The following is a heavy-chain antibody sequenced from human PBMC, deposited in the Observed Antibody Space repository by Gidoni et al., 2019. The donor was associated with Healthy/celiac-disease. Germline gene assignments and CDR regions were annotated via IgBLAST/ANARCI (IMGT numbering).Heavy chain of an antibody. CDR3: ARDTNLVRYFDSQYYYGMDV. CDR1: GCSISSGDYY. V-gene: IGHV4-30-4*01. J-gene: IGHJ6*02. CDR2: IYYSGST. D-gene: IGHD3-9*01. Sequence: QVQLQESGPGLVKPSQTLSLTCTVSGCSISSGDYYWSWIRQPPGKGLEWIGYIYYSGSTYYNPSLKSRVTISVDTSKNQFSLKLSSVTAADTAVYYCARDTNLVRYFDSQYYYGMDVWGQGTTVTVSS.